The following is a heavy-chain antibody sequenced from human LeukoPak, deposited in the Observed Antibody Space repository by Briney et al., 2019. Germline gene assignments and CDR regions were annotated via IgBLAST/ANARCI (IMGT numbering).Heavy chain of an antibody. CDR3: ARLLGKGRYYFDY. Sequence: GGSLRLSCAASGFTFSSYEMNWVRQAPGKGLEWVSYISSSGSTIYYADSVKGRFTISRDNAKNSLYLQMNSLRAEDTAVYYCARLLGKGRYYFDYWGQGTLVTVSS. CDR1: GFTFSSYE. J-gene: IGHJ4*02. CDR2: ISSSGSTI. V-gene: IGHV3-48*03.